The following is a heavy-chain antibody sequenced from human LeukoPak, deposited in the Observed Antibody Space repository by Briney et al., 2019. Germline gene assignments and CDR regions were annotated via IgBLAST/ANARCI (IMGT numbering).Heavy chain of an antibody. CDR1: GYTFTSYG. J-gene: IGHJ6*03. D-gene: IGHD4-17*01. V-gene: IGHV1-18*01. Sequence: ASVKVSCKTSGYTFTSYGLSWVRQAPGQGLEWMGCIITYNGNTYYSQKLQGRVTMTTDTSTRTAYMELRSLRSDDTAVYYCAKTTVTSEEYFYYYMDVWGKGTTVTVSS. CDR3: AKTTVTSEEYFYYYMDV. CDR2: IITYNGNT.